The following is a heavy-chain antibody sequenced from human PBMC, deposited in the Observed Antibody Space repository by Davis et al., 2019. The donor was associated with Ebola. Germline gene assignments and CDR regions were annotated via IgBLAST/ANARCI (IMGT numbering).Heavy chain of an antibody. CDR3: ARDVAYSSTWYPPPGYFDL. CDR2: INSDGSTT. V-gene: IGHV3-74*01. CDR1: GFTFSSYW. Sequence: HTGGSLRLSCAASGFTFSSYWMHWVRQAPGKGLVWVSRINSDGSTTGYADSVKGRFTISRDNAKNTLYLQMNTLRAEDTAVYYCARDVAYSSTWYPPPGYFDLWGRGTLVTVSS. J-gene: IGHJ2*01. D-gene: IGHD6-13*01.